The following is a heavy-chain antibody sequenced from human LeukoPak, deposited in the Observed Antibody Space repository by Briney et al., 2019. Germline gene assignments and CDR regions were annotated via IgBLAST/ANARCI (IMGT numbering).Heavy chain of an antibody. Sequence: PSETLSLTCTVSGGSINGYYWGWIRQPPGKGLEWIGSIYYSGSTYYNPSLKSRVTISVDTSKNQFSLKLSSVTAADTAVYYCARDGGRGYYDSSDAFDIWGQGTMVTVSS. CDR2: IYYSGST. J-gene: IGHJ3*02. CDR1: GGSINGYY. V-gene: IGHV4-39*07. CDR3: ARDGGRGYYDSSDAFDI. D-gene: IGHD3-22*01.